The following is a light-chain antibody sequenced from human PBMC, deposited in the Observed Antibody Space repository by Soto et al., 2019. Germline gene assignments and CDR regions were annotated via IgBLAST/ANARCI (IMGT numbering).Light chain of an antibody. CDR2: AAS. V-gene: IGKV1-27*01. CDR3: QKYNSAPLT. CDR1: QGIGVY. Sequence: DIQMTQSPSSLSASLGDRVTITCRASQGIGVYLAWFQQKPGNVPRLLIYAASTLQSGVPSRFSGSGSGTDSTLTISSLQPEDVATYYCQKYNSAPLTFGGGTKVEIK. J-gene: IGKJ4*01.